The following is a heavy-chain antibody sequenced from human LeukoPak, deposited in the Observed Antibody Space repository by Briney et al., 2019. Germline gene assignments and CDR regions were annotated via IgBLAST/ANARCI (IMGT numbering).Heavy chain of an antibody. Sequence: GGSLRLSCAASGFTFSTYVMQWVRQAPGKGLEYVSAITGDGGYTYYANSVKGRFTISRDNSKKTLYLQMGSLRADDMAVYYCARVSTNDGRNAFDIWGQGTMVTVSS. J-gene: IGHJ3*02. CDR1: GFTFSTYV. CDR2: ITGDGGYT. V-gene: IGHV3-64*01. CDR3: ARVSTNDGRNAFDI. D-gene: IGHD2-8*01.